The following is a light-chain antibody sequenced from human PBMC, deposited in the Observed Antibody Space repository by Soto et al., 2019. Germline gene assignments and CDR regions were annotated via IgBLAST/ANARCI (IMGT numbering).Light chain of an antibody. CDR1: SSDVGSYNY. V-gene: IGLV2-14*01. CDR2: ASS. J-gene: IGLJ1*01. CDR3: SSYTSGSTLYG. Sequence: QSALTQPASVSGSPGQSITISCTGTSSDVGSYNYVSWYQHHPGKAPRLMIYASSNRPSGVSHRFSGSRSGNTASLTISGLQAEDEADYYCSSYTSGSTLYGFGTGTKVTVL.